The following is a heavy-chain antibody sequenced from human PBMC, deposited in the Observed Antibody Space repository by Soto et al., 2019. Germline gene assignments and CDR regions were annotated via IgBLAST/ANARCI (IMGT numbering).Heavy chain of an antibody. CDR3: ATWSGGFDY. D-gene: IGHD3-10*01. V-gene: IGHV3-30*03. Sequence: QVQLVESGGGVVQPGRSLRLSCAASGFTFSDYVMHWVRQAPGKGLEWVAVISYDGSYKYYADSVKGRFTISRDNSKNTLYLQMNSLRPEDTAVYYCATWSGGFDYWGQGTLVTVSS. CDR1: GFTFSDYV. CDR2: ISYDGSYK. J-gene: IGHJ4*02.